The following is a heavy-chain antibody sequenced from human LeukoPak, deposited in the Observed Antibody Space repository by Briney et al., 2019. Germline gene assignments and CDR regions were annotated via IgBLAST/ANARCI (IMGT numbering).Heavy chain of an antibody. Sequence: ASVKVSCKASGYTFTSYDINWVRQATGQGLEWMGWMNPNSGNTGYAQKVQGRVTMTRNTSISTAYMELSSLRSEDTAVYYCARGRYSSSWYKRIYYFDYWGQGTLVTVSS. J-gene: IGHJ4*02. D-gene: IGHD6-13*01. V-gene: IGHV1-8*01. CDR1: GYTFTSYD. CDR3: ARGRYSSSWYKRIYYFDY. CDR2: MNPNSGNT.